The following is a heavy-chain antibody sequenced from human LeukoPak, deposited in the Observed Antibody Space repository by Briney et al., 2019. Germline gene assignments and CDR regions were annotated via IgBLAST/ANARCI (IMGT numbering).Heavy chain of an antibody. Sequence: ASVKVSCKASGYTFTSYYMHWVRQAPGQGLEWMGIINPSGGSTSYAQKFQGRVTMTRDMSTSTVHMELSSLRSEDTAVYYCARASRLWFDYFDYWGQGTLVTVSS. D-gene: IGHD3-10*01. CDR3: ARASRLWFDYFDY. V-gene: IGHV1-46*01. CDR2: INPSGGST. CDR1: GYTFTSYY. J-gene: IGHJ4*02.